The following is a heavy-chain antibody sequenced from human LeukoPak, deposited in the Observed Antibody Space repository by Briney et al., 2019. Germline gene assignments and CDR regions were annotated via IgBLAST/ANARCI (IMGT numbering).Heavy chain of an antibody. CDR3: ARISSSFTLYYYYYYMDV. V-gene: IGHV3-53*01. Sequence: QPGGSLRLSCAASGFTVSGDYMSWVRQAPGKGLEWVSVIYSGGSTYYADSVKGRFTISRDTSKNTLYLQMNSLRAEDTAVYYCARISSSFTLYYYYYYMDVWGKGTTVTISS. CDR2: IYSGGST. D-gene: IGHD6-13*01. J-gene: IGHJ6*03. CDR1: GFTVSGDY.